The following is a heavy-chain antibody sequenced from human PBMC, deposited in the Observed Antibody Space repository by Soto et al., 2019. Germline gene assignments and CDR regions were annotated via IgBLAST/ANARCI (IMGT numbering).Heavy chain of an antibody. CDR1: GGTFSSYA. D-gene: IGHD6-13*01. J-gene: IGHJ3*02. V-gene: IGHV1-69*06. CDR3: ARETAGRAFDI. CDR2: IIPIFGTA. Sequence: ASVKVSCKASGGTFSSYAISWVRQAPGQGLEWMGGIIPIFGTANYAQKFPGRVTITADKSTSTAYMELSSLRSEDTAVYYCARETAGRAFDIWGQGTMVTVSS.